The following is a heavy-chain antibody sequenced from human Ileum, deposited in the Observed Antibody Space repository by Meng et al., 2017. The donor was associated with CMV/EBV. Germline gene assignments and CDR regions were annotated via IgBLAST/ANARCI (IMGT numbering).Heavy chain of an antibody. J-gene: IGHJ4*02. CDR3: ARDFDY. CDR1: GFTFRDYA. Sequence: QVQLVAAGGGVGQTGRSLRLPCATSGFTFRDYAMHWVRQAPGKGQEWVNLVVNDGNKKYYADSVKGRFTISRDNYAKMVYLEMNNLRPEDTAIYYCARDFDYWGQGTLVTVSS. V-gene: IGHV3-30-3*01. CDR2: VVNDGNKK.